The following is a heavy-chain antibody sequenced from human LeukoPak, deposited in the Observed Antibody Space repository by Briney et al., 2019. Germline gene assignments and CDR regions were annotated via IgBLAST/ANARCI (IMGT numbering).Heavy chain of an antibody. CDR2: IFYSGTT. V-gene: IGHV4-31*03. CDR1: GVSMSTTGYF. J-gene: IGHJ4*02. D-gene: IGHD1-26*01. CDR3: ARLFGSSKPGEYYFDY. Sequence: SQTLSLTCTVSGVSMSTTGYFWSWIRQYPGKGLEWIGYIFYSGTTNYNPSLKSRVTISVDTSKNQFSLNLTSVTAADTAVYYCARLFGSSKPGEYYFDYWGQGTLVTVSS.